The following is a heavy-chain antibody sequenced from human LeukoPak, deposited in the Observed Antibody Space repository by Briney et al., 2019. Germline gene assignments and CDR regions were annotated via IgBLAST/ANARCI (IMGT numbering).Heavy chain of an antibody. V-gene: IGHV4-39*02. CDR2: IYYSGST. CDR1: GGSISSSSYY. Sequence: SETLSLTCTVSGGSISSSSYYWGWIRQPPGKGLEWIGSIYYSGSTYYNPSLKSRVTISVDTSKNQFSLKLSSVTAADTAVYYCARDLDTLFDYWGQGTLVTVSS. D-gene: IGHD5/OR15-5a*01. CDR3: ARDLDTLFDY. J-gene: IGHJ4*02.